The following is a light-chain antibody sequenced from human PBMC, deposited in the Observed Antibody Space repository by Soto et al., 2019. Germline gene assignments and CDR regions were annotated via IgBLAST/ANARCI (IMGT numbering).Light chain of an antibody. CDR1: QTVSSS. CDR2: EAS. J-gene: IGKJ1*01. CDR3: QQYNNWPQT. Sequence: EIVLTQSPATLSLSPGERATLSCRASQTVSSSLAWYQQKPGQAPRLLIYEASNRATGIPARFSGSGSGADFTLTISSLQSEDFAFYYCQQYNNWPQTFGQGTKVDIK. V-gene: IGKV3-11*01.